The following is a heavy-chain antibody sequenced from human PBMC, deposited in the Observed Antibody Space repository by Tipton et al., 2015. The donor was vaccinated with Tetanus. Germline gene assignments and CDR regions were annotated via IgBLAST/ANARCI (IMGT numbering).Heavy chain of an antibody. CDR1: GFTFSSYA. V-gene: IGHV3-30*04. D-gene: IGHD2-15*01. J-gene: IGHJ5*02. CDR2: ISYDGSNK. CDR3: AKEAPPGGCIGAACYSSNWFDP. Sequence: SLRLSCAASGFTFSSYAMSWVPQAPGKGLEWVAVISYDGSNKYYADSVKGRFTISRDNSKSTLYLHMNSLRAEDTALYYCAKEAPPGGCIGAACYSSNWFDPWGQGTLVTVSS.